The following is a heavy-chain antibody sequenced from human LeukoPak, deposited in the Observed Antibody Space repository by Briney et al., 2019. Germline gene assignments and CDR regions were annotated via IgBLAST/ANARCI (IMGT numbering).Heavy chain of an antibody. CDR3: ARGRLAARPRWFDP. J-gene: IGHJ5*02. V-gene: IGHV4-59*12. Sequence: SETLSLTCTVSGGSISSYYWSWIRQPPGKGLEWIGYIYYSGSTNYNPSLKSRVTISVDTSKNQFSLKLRSVTAADTAVYYCARGRLAARPRWFDPWGQGTLVTVSS. CDR1: GGSISSYY. D-gene: IGHD6-6*01. CDR2: IYYSGST.